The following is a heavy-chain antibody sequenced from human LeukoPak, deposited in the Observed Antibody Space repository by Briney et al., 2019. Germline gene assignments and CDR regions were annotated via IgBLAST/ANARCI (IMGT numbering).Heavy chain of an antibody. D-gene: IGHD3-10*01. CDR2: ISGSGGST. V-gene: IGHV3-23*01. J-gene: IGHJ3*02. CDR1: GFTVSSNY. CDR3: AKDLRPIRGLDAFDN. Sequence: GGSLRLSCAASGFTVSSNYMSWVRQAPGKGLEWVSAISGSGGSTYYADSVKGRFTISRDNSKNTLYLQMNSLRAEDTAVYYCAKDLRPIRGLDAFDNWGQGTMVTVSS.